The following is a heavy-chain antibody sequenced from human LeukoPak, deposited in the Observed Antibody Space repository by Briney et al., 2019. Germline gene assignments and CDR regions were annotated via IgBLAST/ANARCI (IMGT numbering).Heavy chain of an antibody. J-gene: IGHJ3*02. V-gene: IGHV3-21*06. CDR2: ITSSSIYI. Sequence: GGSLRLSCAASGFTLSSYSMNWVRQAPGKGLEWVSSITSSSIYIYYADSVKGRFTVSRDNARNSLYLQMNSLRAEDTAVYYCARPRGSSGWYGDGFDIWGQGTMVTVSP. D-gene: IGHD6-19*01. CDR1: GFTLSSYS. CDR3: ARPRGSSGWYGDGFDI.